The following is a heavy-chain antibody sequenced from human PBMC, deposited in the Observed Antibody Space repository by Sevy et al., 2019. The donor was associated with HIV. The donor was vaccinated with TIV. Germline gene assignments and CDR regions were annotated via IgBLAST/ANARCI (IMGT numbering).Heavy chain of an antibody. V-gene: IGHV3-30*18. Sequence: GGSLRLSCAASGFNFSSYGMHWVRQAPGKGLEWVAVISYDGSSKYYADSVKGRFTISRDNSKNTVYMQLNRLRAEDTAVYYCAKESGSYYDFWSGHDAFAIWGQGTMVTVSS. CDR3: AKESGSYYDFWSGHDAFAI. CDR2: ISYDGSSK. D-gene: IGHD3-3*01. J-gene: IGHJ3*02. CDR1: GFNFSSYG.